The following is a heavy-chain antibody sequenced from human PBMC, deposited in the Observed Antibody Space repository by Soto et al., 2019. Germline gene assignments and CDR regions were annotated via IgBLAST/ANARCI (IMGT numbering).Heavy chain of an antibody. D-gene: IGHD2-2*01. CDR1: GFTFSSYA. V-gene: IGHV3-23*01. Sequence: EVQLLESGGGLVQPGGSLRLSCTGSGFTFSSYAMNWVRQAPGKGLECVSTISGSGGTTYYADSVKGRFTISRDNSKNTLYLQMSSLRAEDTAVYYCAKNGRPAAMYNLFDPWGQGTLVTVSS. J-gene: IGHJ5*02. CDR3: AKNGRPAAMYNLFDP. CDR2: ISGSGGTT.